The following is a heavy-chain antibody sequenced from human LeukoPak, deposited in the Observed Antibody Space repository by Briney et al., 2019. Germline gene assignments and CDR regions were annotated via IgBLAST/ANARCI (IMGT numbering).Heavy chain of an antibody. CDR2: INHSGST. V-gene: IGHV4-34*01. Sequence: SETLSLTCAVYGGSFCGYYWSWIRQPPGKGLEWIGEINHSGSTNYNPPLKSRVTISVDTSKNQFSLKLSYVTAADTAVYYCARYYDSSGYYGNDAFDIWGQGTMVTVSS. CDR1: GGSFCGYY. J-gene: IGHJ3*02. CDR3: ARYYDSSGYYGNDAFDI. D-gene: IGHD3-22*01.